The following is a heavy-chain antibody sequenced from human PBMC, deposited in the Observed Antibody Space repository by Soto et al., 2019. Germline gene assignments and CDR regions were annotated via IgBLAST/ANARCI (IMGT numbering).Heavy chain of an antibody. J-gene: IGHJ6*02. CDR3: ASSPVTGIYYAMDV. CDR2: IYYTGST. Sequence: PSETLSLTCTVSGGSISSGDYYWSWIRQPPGKGLEWIGYIYYTGSTHYDPFLKSRITISLDTSKNQISLKLSSVTAADTAVYYCASSPVTGIYYAMDVWGQGTTVTVSS. D-gene: IGHD6-19*01. V-gene: IGHV4-30-4*01. CDR1: GGSISSGDYY.